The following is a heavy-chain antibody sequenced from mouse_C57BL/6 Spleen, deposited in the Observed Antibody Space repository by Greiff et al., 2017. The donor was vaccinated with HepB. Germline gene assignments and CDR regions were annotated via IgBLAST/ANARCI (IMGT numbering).Heavy chain of an antibody. CDR2: SRNKANDYTT. V-gene: IGHV7-1*01. CDR3: ERDRGKTYYAMDY. J-gene: IGHJ4*01. Sequence: EVKLVESGGGLVQSGRSLRLSCATSGFTFSDFYMEWVRQAPGKGLEWIAASRNKANDYTTEYSASVKGRFIVSRDTSQSILYLQMNALRAEDTAIDACERDRGKTYYAMDYWGQGTSVTVSS. D-gene: IGHD2-14*01. CDR1: GFTFSDFY.